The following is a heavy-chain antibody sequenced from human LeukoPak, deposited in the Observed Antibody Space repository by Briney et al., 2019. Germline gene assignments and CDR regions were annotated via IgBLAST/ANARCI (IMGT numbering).Heavy chain of an antibody. CDR1: GGSISNYY. CDR2: IYTSGSA. Sequence: SETLSLTCTVSGGSISNYYWSWIRQPAGKGLEWIGRIYTSGSANYTPSLKSRVTMSVDTSKNQFSLRLSSVTAADTAVYYCVRGEYQLLQGAFDIWGQGTMVTVSS. CDR3: VRGEYQLLQGAFDI. D-gene: IGHD2-2*01. V-gene: IGHV4-4*07. J-gene: IGHJ3*02.